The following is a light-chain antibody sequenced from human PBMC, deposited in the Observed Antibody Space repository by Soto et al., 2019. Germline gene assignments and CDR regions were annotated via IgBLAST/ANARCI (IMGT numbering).Light chain of an antibody. CDR2: SNN. CDR3: AAWDDSLNVYV. J-gene: IGLJ1*01. Sequence: QSVPTQPPSASATPGQRVTIFCSGSSSNIGSNPVNWYQQFSGTAPKLLIYSNNQRPSGVPDRFSGSKSGTSASLAISGLQSEDEADYYCAAWDDSLNVYVFGTGTKVTVL. CDR1: SSNIGSNP. V-gene: IGLV1-44*01.